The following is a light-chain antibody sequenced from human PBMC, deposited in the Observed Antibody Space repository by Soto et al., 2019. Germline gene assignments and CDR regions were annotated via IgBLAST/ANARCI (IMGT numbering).Light chain of an antibody. CDR3: KQYNSFPWT. Sequence: DIQMTQSPSTLSASVGDRVTITCRASHSISSSLTWYQQKPGKAPKLLIYKASNLQSGVPSRFSGSGSGTEFTLTISSLQPDDFAAYYCKQYNSFPWTFGQGTKVDIK. J-gene: IGKJ1*01. CDR2: KAS. CDR1: HSISSS. V-gene: IGKV1-5*03.